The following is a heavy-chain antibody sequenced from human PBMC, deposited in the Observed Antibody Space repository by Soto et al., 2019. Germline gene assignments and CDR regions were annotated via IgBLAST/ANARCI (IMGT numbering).Heavy chain of an antibody. V-gene: IGHV3-33*01. CDR1: GFTFSSYG. Sequence: GGSLRLSCAASGFTFSSYGMHWVRQAPGKGLEWVAVIWYDGSNKYYADSVKGRFTISRDNSKNTLYLQMNSLRAEDTAVYYCARDLGPSIVGESMPSYYYYYGMDVWGQGTTVTVSS. CDR3: ARDLGPSIVGESMPSYYYYYGMDV. D-gene: IGHD1-26*01. J-gene: IGHJ6*02. CDR2: IWYDGSNK.